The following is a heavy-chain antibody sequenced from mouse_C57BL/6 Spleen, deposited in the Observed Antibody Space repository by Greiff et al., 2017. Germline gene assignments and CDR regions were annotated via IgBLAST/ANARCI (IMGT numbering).Heavy chain of an antibody. CDR1: GYTFTSYW. D-gene: IGHD2-2*01. J-gene: IGHJ3*01. Sequence: QVQLQQPGAELVKPGASVKMSCKASGYTFTSYWITWVKQRPGQGLEWIGDIYPGSGSTNYNEKFKGKATLTADKSSSTAYMQFSSLTSEDSAIYDCARRGADGYDGAWFAYWGQGTLVTVSA. CDR2: IYPGSGST. V-gene: IGHV1-55*01. CDR3: ARRGADGYDGAWFAY.